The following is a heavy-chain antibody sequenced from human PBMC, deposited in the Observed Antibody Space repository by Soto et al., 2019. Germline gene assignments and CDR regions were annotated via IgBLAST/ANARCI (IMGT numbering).Heavy chain of an antibody. CDR2: IWYDGSNK. CDR3: ARESGRGVIHIRYYYGMDV. D-gene: IGHD3-10*01. J-gene: IGHJ6*02. Sequence: GGSLRLSCAASGFTFSSYGMHWVRQAPGKGLEWVAVIWYDGSNKYYADSVKGRLTISRDKSKKTLYLQMNSLRAEDTAVYYCARESGRGVIHIRYYYGMDVWGQGTTVTVSS. V-gene: IGHV3-33*01. CDR1: GFTFSSYG.